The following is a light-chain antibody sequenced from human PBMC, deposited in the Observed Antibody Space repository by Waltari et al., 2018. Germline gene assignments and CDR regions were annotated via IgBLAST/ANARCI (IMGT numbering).Light chain of an antibody. CDR2: GEL. CDR3: QQYGGPPWT. V-gene: IGKV3-20*01. Sequence: EIVLTQSPRTPSSSPGERATLSCRASQSVKNNYLTCHQQKPGQAPRFLIYGELSRATGIPGRFSGSGSGTDFTLTISRLEPEDFAVYYCQQYGGPPWTFGQGTKVEIK. CDR1: QSVKNNY. J-gene: IGKJ1*01.